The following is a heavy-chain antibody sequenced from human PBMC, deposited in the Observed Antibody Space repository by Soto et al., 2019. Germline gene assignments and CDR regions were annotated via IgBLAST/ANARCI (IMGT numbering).Heavy chain of an antibody. V-gene: IGHV3-11*01. CDR3: ARVPPQLMTTVTYFDY. D-gene: IGHD4-17*01. CDR2: ISSSGSTI. Sequence: GGSLSLSCAASGFTFSDYYMSWIRQAPGKGLEWVSYISSSGSTIYYADSVKGRFTISRDNAKNSLYLQMNSLRAEDTAVYYCARVPPQLMTTVTYFDYWGQGTLVTVSS. CDR1: GFTFSDYY. J-gene: IGHJ4*02.